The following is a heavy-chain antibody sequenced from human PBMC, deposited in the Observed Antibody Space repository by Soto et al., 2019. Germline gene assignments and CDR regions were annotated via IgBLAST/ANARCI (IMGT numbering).Heavy chain of an antibody. J-gene: IGHJ2*01. D-gene: IGHD5-12*01. Sequence: QVQLVQSGAEVKKPGSSVKVSCKASGGTFSNYPISWVRQAPGQGLEWMGGIIPIFGTVNYAQKFQGRVTITADDSASTDYMELSSLRSVDTAVYYCARGNHRWLQLWYFDLWGRGTLVTVSS. CDR1: GGTFSNYP. CDR2: IIPIFGTV. CDR3: ARGNHRWLQLWYFDL. V-gene: IGHV1-69*12.